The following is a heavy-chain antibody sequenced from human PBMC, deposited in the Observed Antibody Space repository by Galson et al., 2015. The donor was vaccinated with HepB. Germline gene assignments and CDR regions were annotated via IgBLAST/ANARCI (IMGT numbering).Heavy chain of an antibody. CDR1: GFMFADYA. J-gene: IGHJ6*02. V-gene: IGHV3-49*03. CDR3: AKDSLSDRIAAAGRGHFYYGMDV. D-gene: IGHD6-13*01. Sequence: SLRLSCATSGFMFADYAMSWFRQAPGKGLEWVAFIRSKGYGGTTEYAASVKGRFTISRDDSKGIAYLQMNSLRAEDTAVYYCAKDSLSDRIAAAGRGHFYYGMDVWGQGTTVTVSS. CDR2: IRSKGYGGTT.